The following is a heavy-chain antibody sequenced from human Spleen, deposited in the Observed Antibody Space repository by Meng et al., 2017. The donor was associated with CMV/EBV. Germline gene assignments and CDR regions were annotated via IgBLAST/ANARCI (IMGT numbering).Heavy chain of an antibody. CDR3: ARHITGTTVHYYGLDL. D-gene: IGHD1-7*01. Sequence: KVSCKGSGYSFTSYWIGWVRQMPGKGLEWMGIIYPGDSDTRYSPSFQGQVTISADKSIRTAYLQWNSLKASDSGIYYCARHITGTTVHYYGLDLWGQGTTVTVSS. J-gene: IGHJ6*02. V-gene: IGHV5-51*01. CDR2: IYPGDSDT. CDR1: GYSFTSYW.